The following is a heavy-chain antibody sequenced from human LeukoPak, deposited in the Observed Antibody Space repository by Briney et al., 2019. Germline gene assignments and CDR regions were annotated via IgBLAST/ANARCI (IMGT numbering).Heavy chain of an antibody. D-gene: IGHD2-8*01. CDR3: GYGVNYFDY. J-gene: IGHJ4*02. Sequence: GGSLRLSCAASGFTFSGYTMNWVRQAPGKGLERVSSISSSSNYIYYADSVKGRFTIFRDNAKNSLYLQMNSLRAEDTAVYYCGYGVNYFDYWGQGTLVTVSS. V-gene: IGHV3-21*04. CDR1: GFTFSGYT. CDR2: ISSSSNYI.